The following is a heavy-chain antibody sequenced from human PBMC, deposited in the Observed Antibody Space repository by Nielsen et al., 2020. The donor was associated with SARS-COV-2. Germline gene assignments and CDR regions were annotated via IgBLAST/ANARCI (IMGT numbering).Heavy chain of an antibody. V-gene: IGHV4-34*01. Sequence: WIRQPPGKGLEWIGEITHTGDASYNPSLKSRVTMSVDTSKSQFSLKLNSVTAADTAVYFCARGKRSIPGAFLTYYYYYYMDVWGKGTTVTVSS. J-gene: IGHJ6*03. D-gene: IGHD3-3*01. CDR3: ARGKRSIPGAFLTYYYYYYMDV. CDR2: ITHTGDA.